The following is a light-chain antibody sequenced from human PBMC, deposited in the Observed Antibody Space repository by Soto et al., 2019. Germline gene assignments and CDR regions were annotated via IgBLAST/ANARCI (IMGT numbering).Light chain of an antibody. CDR3: QQYNSHPWT. Sequence: DIQMTQSPSTLSASVGDTVTITCRASQSISTWLAWYQQKPGKAPKSLIQQASSLESGVPSRFTGSGYGTEFNLTINILQPDDVAIYYCQQYNSHPWTFGQGTQVEI. CDR2: QAS. J-gene: IGKJ1*01. CDR1: QSISTW. V-gene: IGKV1-5*03.